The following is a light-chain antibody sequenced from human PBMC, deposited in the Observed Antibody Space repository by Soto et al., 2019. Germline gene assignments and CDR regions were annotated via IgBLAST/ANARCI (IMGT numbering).Light chain of an antibody. CDR3: QQSYSSPPT. Sequence: IQIPQSPPALSASVGDRVTITCRASPNIDTYLNWYHQKPGKAPELLIHDASSLQSGVPSRFSGSGSGTDFTLTISSLQPEDFAVYYCQQSYSSPPTFGQRTKVDIK. CDR2: DAS. V-gene: IGKV1-39*01. J-gene: IGKJ1*01. CDR1: PNIDTY.